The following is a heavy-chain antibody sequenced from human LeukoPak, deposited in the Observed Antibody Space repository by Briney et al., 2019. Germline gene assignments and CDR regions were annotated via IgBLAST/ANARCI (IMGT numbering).Heavy chain of an antibody. CDR2: ISSSSSYI. J-gene: IGHJ4*02. D-gene: IGHD5-24*01. CDR3: ARERSRDGYNSS. V-gene: IGHV3-21*01. CDR1: GFTFSSYS. Sequence: GGSLRLSCAASGFTFSSYSMNWVRQAPGKGLEWVSSISSSSSYIYYADSVKGRFTISRDNAKNSLYLQMNSLRAEDTAVYYCARERSRDGYNSSWGQGTLVTVSS.